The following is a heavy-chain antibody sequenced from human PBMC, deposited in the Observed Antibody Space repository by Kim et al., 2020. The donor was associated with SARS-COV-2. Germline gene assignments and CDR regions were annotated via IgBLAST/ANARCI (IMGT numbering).Heavy chain of an antibody. J-gene: IGHJ4*02. CDR2: IWYDGSNK. D-gene: IGHD4-17*01. V-gene: IGHV3-33*01. CDR3: AVGGPTVVTGLDY. CDR1: GFTFSSYG. Sequence: GGSLRLSCAASGFTFSSYGMHWVRQAPGKGLEWVAVIWYDGSNKYYADSVKGRFTISRDNSKNTLYLQMNSLRAEDTAVYYCAVGGPTVVTGLDYWGQGTLVTVSS.